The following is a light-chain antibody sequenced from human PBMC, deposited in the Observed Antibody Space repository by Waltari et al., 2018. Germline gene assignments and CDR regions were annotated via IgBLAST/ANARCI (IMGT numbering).Light chain of an antibody. CDR3: QQTYRLLWT. Sequence: DIQMTQSPSSLSAFVGDTATITCRASESASTYLNWYQHKPGKTPKLLIYATCTLHNEVPSVFNGTGSATEFTLTISNLQPEDFATYYCQQTYRLLWTFGQGTNLEIK. CDR1: ESASTY. CDR2: ATC. J-gene: IGKJ1*01. V-gene: IGKV1-39*01.